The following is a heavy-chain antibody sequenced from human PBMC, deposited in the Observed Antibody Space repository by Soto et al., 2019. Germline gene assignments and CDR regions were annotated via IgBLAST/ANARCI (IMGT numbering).Heavy chain of an antibody. Sequence: LSLTCAVHGGSFSGFYWTWIRQPPGKGLEWIGEINHSGSSNYNPPLKSRVTMSLDTSRNQFSLSLNSVTAADTAVYYCARMAGPWYFDLWGRGTLVTVS. CDR1: GGSFSGFY. J-gene: IGHJ2*01. V-gene: IGHV4-34*01. CDR3: ARMAGPWYFDL. CDR2: INHSGSS.